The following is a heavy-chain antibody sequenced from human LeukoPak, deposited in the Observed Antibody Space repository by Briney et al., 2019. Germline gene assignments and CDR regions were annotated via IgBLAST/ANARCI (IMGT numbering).Heavy chain of an antibody. Sequence: SETLSLTCTVSGASISSYYWGWIRQPPGKGLEWIGSIYHSGSTYYNPSLKSRVTISVDTSKNQFSLKLSSVTAADTTVYYCARDSRGDYVWGSYRSNNWFDPWGQGTLVTVSS. CDR3: ARDSRGDYVWGSYRSNNWFDP. CDR1: GASISSYY. V-gene: IGHV4-38-2*02. J-gene: IGHJ5*02. CDR2: IYHSGST. D-gene: IGHD3-16*02.